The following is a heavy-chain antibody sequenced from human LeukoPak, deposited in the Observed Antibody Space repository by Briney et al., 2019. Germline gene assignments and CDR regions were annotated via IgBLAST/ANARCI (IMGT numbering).Heavy chain of an antibody. CDR3: ARHIDYGDYDY. J-gene: IGHJ4*02. V-gene: IGHV4-59*08. D-gene: IGHD4-17*01. Sequence: WIGYIYYSGSTNYNPSLKSRVTISVDTSKNQFSLKLSSVTAADTAVYYCARHIDYGDYDYWGQGTLVTVSS. CDR2: IYYSGST.